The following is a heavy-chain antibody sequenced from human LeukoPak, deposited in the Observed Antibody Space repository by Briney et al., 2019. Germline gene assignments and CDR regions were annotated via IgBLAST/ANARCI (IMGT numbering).Heavy chain of an antibody. V-gene: IGHV4-4*07. Sequence: SETLSLTCTVSGGSISSYYWSWIRQPAGKGLEWIGRIYTSGSTNYNTSLKCRVTISVDTSKNQFYLKLSSVPAADTAVYYCASYTDPYYMDVWGKGTTVTVSS. CDR3: ASYTDPYYMDV. CDR1: GGSISSYY. D-gene: IGHD3-16*01. CDR2: IYTSGST. J-gene: IGHJ6*03.